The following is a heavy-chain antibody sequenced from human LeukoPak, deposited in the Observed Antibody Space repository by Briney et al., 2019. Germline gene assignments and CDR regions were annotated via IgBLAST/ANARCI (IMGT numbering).Heavy chain of an antibody. V-gene: IGHV1-2*02. CDR1: GYTFTGYY. D-gene: IGHD3-3*01. CDR2: INPNSGGT. J-gene: IGHJ6*03. Sequence: ASVKVSCRASGYTFTGYYMHWVRQAPGQGLEWMGWINPNSGGTNYAQKFQGRVTMTTDTSTSTAYMELRSLRSDDTAVYYCARAPGPPDYDFWSGYTYYYYYMDVWGKGTTVTVSS. CDR3: ARAPGPPDYDFWSGYTYYYYYMDV.